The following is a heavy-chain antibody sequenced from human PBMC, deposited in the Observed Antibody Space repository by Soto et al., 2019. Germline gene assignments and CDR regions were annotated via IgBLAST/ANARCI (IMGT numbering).Heavy chain of an antibody. Sequence: QVQLQESGPGLVKPSQTLSLTCTVSGGSISSGGYYWSWIRQHPGKGLEWIGYIYYSGSTYYNPSLKSRVTISVDTSKNQFSLKLSSVTAADTAVYYCAREGAQDYYDSSGLFDYWGQGTLVTVSS. D-gene: IGHD3-22*01. V-gene: IGHV4-31*03. J-gene: IGHJ4*02. CDR1: GGSISSGGYY. CDR2: IYYSGST. CDR3: AREGAQDYYDSSGLFDY.